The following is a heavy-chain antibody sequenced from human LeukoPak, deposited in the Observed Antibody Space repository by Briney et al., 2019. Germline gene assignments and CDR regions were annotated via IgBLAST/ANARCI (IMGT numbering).Heavy chain of an antibody. V-gene: IGHV1-18*01. CDR2: ISAYNGNT. CDR1: GYTFTSYG. J-gene: IGHJ6*02. Sequence: ASVKVSCKASGYTFTSYGISWVRQAPGQGLEWMGWISAYNGNTNYAQKLQGRVTMTTDTSTSTAYMELRSLRSDDTAVYYCAGDWDGPGNYGMDVWGQGTTVTVSS. D-gene: IGHD1-26*01. CDR3: AGDWDGPGNYGMDV.